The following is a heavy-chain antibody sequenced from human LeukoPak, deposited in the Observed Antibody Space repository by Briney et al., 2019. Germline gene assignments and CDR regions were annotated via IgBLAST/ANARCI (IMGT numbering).Heavy chain of an antibody. CDR2: ISSSGSTI. V-gene: IGHV3-11*04. CDR1: GFTFSDYY. CDR3: ARDVQVATIYPLDY. Sequence: GGSLRLSCAASGFTFSDYYMSWIRQAPGKGLEWVSYISSSGSTIYYADSVKGRFTISRDNAKNSLYLQMNSLRAEDTAVYHCARDVQVATIYPLDYWGQGTLVTVSS. D-gene: IGHD5-12*01. J-gene: IGHJ4*02.